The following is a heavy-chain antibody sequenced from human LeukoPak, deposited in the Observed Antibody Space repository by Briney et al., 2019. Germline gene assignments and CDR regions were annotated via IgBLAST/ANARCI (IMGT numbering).Heavy chain of an antibody. Sequence: PSETLSLTCTVSGGSISGYYWSWIRQPAGKGLEWIGRIYTSGSTNYNPSLKSRVIMSVDTSKNQFSLKLSSVSAAHTAVYYCARTGPGVGPSPPPFDFWGQGTLVTVSS. CDR2: IYTSGST. J-gene: IGHJ4*02. D-gene: IGHD1-26*01. CDR3: ARTGPGVGPSPPPFDF. CDR1: GGSISGYY. V-gene: IGHV4-4*07.